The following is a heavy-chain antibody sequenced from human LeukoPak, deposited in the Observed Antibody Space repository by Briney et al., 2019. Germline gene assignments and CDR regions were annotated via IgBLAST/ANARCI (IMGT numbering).Heavy chain of an antibody. J-gene: IGHJ4*02. CDR3: ARLYYYDSSGSQTMDY. D-gene: IGHD3-22*01. V-gene: IGHV3-30-3*01. CDR2: ISYDGSNK. Sequence: GGSLRLSCAASGFTFSSYAMHWVRQAPGKGLEWVAVISYDGSNKYYADSVKGRFTISRDNSKNTLYLQMNSLRAEDTAVYYCARLYYYDSSGSQTMDYWGQGTLVTVSS. CDR1: GFTFSSYA.